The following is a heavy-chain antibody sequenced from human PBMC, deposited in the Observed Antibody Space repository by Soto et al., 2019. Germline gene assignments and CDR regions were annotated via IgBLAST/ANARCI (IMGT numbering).Heavy chain of an antibody. CDR2: IWYDGGIK. CDR3: ARIDCTGDNCNPYYHYGLDV. Sequence: GGSLRLSCVASGFAFSTYGMHWVRQIAGKGLQWVAVIWYDGGIKYYADSVKGRFTISRDNSKNTLYLQMNSLRDEDTALYYCARIDCTGDNCNPYYHYGLDVWGQGTTVTVSS. J-gene: IGHJ6*02. V-gene: IGHV3-33*01. CDR1: GFAFSTYG. D-gene: IGHD2-8*02.